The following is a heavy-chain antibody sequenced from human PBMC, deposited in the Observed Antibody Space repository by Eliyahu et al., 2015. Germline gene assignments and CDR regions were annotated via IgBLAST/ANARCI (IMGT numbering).Heavy chain of an antibody. CDR1: EFTFSSYG. CDR3: ARDRVALIDYGDYAGGMDV. J-gene: IGHJ6*02. D-gene: IGHD4-17*01. CDR2: IWYDGNNK. Sequence: GRSLRLSCAASEFTFSSYGMYWVRQAPGKGLECVAFIWYDGNNKYYGDSVKGRFTISRDNSKNTLYLQMNSLRAEDTAVYYCARDRVALIDYGDYAGGMDVWGQGTTVTVSS. V-gene: IGHV3-33*01.